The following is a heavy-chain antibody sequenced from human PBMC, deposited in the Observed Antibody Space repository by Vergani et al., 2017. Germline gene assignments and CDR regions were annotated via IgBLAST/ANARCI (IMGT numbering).Heavy chain of an antibody. J-gene: IGHJ1*01. Sequence: VQLVESGGGLVQPGRSLRLSCAASGFTFSDYYMSWIRQAPGKGLEWVSYISSSGSTIYYADSVKGRFTISRDNAKNSLYLQMNSLRAEDTAVYYCARDPQPHTMIVVGKFQHWGQGTLVTVSS. CDR1: GFTFSDYY. V-gene: IGHV3-11*01. CDR2: ISSSGSTI. CDR3: ARDPQPHTMIVVGKFQH. D-gene: IGHD3-22*01.